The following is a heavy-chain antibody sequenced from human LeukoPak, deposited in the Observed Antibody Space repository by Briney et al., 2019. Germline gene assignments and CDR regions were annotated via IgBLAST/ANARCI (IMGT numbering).Heavy chain of an antibody. CDR3: AKSYCSSISRYPINWFDP. Sequence: PGGSLRLSCAASGFTFGDYAMHWVRQAPGKGLEWVSGISWNGGSIDYADSVKGRFTISRDNTKNSLYLQMNSLRAEDTAFYYCAKSYCSSISRYPINWFDPWGQGTLVTVSS. V-gene: IGHV3-9*01. D-gene: IGHD2-2*01. CDR1: GFTFGDYA. CDR2: ISWNGGSI. J-gene: IGHJ5*02.